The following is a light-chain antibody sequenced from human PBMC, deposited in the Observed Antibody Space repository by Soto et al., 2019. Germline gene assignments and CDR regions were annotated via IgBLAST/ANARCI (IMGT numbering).Light chain of an antibody. Sequence: QSVLTQPASVSGSPGQSITISCTGTSSDVGGYNYVSWYQQHPGKAPKLMIYDVSNRPSGVSNRFSGSKSGNTASLTTSGLQDEDDADYYCSSYTSSSTLVFGTGTKLTVL. V-gene: IGLV2-14*01. CDR2: DVS. CDR1: SSDVGGYNY. J-gene: IGLJ1*01. CDR3: SSYTSSSTLV.